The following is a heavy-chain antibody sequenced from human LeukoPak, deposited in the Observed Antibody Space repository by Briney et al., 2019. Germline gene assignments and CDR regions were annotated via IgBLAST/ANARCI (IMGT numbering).Heavy chain of an antibody. CDR3: ARHRGPWTDYYYYGMDV. CDR2: IDPSDSYT. V-gene: IGHV5-10-1*01. Sequence: GESLKISCKGSGYSFTSYWISWVRQMPGKGLERMGRIDPSDSYTNYSPSFQGHVTISADKSISTAYLQWSSLKASDTAMYYCARHRGPWTDYYYYGMDVWGQGTTVTVSS. D-gene: IGHD3/OR15-3a*01. CDR1: GYSFTSYW. J-gene: IGHJ6*02.